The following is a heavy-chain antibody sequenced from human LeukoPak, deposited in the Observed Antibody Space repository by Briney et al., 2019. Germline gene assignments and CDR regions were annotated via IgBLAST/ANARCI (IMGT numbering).Heavy chain of an antibody. V-gene: IGHV3-21*01. D-gene: IGHD6-19*01. CDR2: ISSSSSYI. J-gene: IGHJ6*03. CDR1: GFTFSSYA. Sequence: GGSLRLSCAASGFTFSSYAMSWVRQAPGKGLEWVSSISSSSSYIYYADSVKGRFTISRDNAKNSLYLQMNSLRAEDTAVYYCARGGIAVAGTAVGYYYYMDVWGKGTTVTVSS. CDR3: ARGGIAVAGTAVGYYYYMDV.